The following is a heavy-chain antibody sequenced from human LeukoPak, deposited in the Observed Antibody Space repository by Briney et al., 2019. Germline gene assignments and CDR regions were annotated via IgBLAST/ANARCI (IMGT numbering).Heavy chain of an antibody. V-gene: IGHV2-5*01. CDR3: ARSGSVRDSSGYDFDY. CDR1: GFSLSTPGLG. D-gene: IGHD3-22*01. Sequence: SGPTLVNPTQTLTLTCAFSGFSLSTPGLGVGWIRQPPGKALEWLAIIYWNDDKRYSPSLKSRLTITKDTSQNQVVLTMTNMDHVDTATYYCARSGSVRDSSGYDFDYWGQGTLVTVSS. J-gene: IGHJ4*02. CDR2: IYWNDDK.